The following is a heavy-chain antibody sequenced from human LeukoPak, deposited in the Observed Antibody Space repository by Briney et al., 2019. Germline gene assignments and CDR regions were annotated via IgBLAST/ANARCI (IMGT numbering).Heavy chain of an antibody. CDR1: GYSISSGYY. CDR3: ARGSGYCTNGVCPERTVPRYYFDY. CDR2: IYHSGST. D-gene: IGHD2-8*01. Sequence: SETLSFTCTVSGYSISSGYYWGWIRQPPGKGLEWIGSIYHSGSTYYNPSLKSRVTISVDASKNQFSLKLSSVTAADTAVYYCARGSGYCTNGVCPERTVPRYYFDYWGQGTLVTVSS. J-gene: IGHJ4*02. V-gene: IGHV4-38-2*02.